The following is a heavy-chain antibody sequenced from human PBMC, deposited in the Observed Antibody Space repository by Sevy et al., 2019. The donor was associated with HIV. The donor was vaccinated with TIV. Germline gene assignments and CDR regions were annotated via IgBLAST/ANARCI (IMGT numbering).Heavy chain of an antibody. CDR1: GYTLSDFY. V-gene: IGHV1-2*02. D-gene: IGHD3-22*01. CDR3: ARDWQQDYYDSSGYYDY. J-gene: IGHJ4*02. CDR2: INPKDGGT. Sequence: ASVKVSCKASGYTLSDFYIHWVRQAPGQGLEWMVGINPKDGGTKFPQNFRGRVTVTRDTSISTVYLEVTRLTSDDTAVYYCARDWQQDYYDSSGYYDYWGQGPLVTVSS.